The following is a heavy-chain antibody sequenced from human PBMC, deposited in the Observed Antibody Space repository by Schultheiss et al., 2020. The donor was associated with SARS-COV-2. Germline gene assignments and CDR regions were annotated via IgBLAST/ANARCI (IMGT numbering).Heavy chain of an antibody. CDR3: ARDQWPYGSGTYYAMDV. CDR1: GFTFDDYA. J-gene: IGHJ6*02. CDR2: ISSSGSTI. D-gene: IGHD3-10*01. Sequence: GESLKISCAASGFTFDDYAMHWVRQAPGKGLEWVSYISSSGSTIYYADSVKGRFTISRDNAKNTLYLQLNRLRAEDTAVYYCARDQWPYGSGTYYAMDVWGQGTTVTVS. V-gene: IGHV3-48*03.